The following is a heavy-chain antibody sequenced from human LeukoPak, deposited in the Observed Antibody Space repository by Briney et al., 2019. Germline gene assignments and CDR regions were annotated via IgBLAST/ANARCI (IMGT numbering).Heavy chain of an antibody. CDR1: GFSSSGYN. D-gene: IGHD2-21*02. CDR3: AREEVTHIQIYFXXXGMDV. Sequence: GGSLRLSCVASGFSSSGYNLNWVRQAPGKGLEWVSSISSGSNSIHYADSVRGRFTISRDNAKNSLYLQMNSLRVEDTAVYYCAREEVTHIQIYFXXXGMDVWGQGTTVTVSS. J-gene: IGHJ6*02. CDR2: ISSGSNSI. V-gene: IGHV3-21*01.